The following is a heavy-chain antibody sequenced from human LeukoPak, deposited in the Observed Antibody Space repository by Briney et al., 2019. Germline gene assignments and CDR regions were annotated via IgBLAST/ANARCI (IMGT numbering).Heavy chain of an antibody. CDR1: GGYISTYY. CDR3: ASLTSYCFDY. Sequence: SITGTVSGGYISTYYWSWIRQPPGKGLEWIGHINHIGSTNYNPSLKSRVTMSVDTSKNQFFLKLSSVTAADTAVYYCASLTSYCFDYWGQGALVTVSS. V-gene: IGHV4-59*12. J-gene: IGHJ4*02. CDR2: INHIGST.